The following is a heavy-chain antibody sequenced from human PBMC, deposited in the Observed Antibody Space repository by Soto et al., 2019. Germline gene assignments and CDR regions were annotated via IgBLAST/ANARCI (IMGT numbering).Heavy chain of an antibody. CDR1: GYTFTTYW. D-gene: IGHD4-17*01. Sequence: LGESLKISCKGSGYTFTTYWIGWVRQMPGKGLEWMGIIYPSDSDTRYSPSFQGQVTISADKSIRTAYLQWSSLKASDTAMYFCARQYGAHFDYWGQGTLVTVSS. V-gene: IGHV5-51*01. CDR3: ARQYGAHFDY. J-gene: IGHJ4*02. CDR2: IYPSDSDT.